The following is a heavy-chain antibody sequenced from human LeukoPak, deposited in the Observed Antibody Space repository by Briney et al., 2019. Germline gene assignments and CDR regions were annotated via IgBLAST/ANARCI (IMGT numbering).Heavy chain of an antibody. Sequence: PGGSLRLSCAASGFTFSSYEMNWVRQVPGKGLEWASYISSSGSTIYYADSVKGRFTISRDNSKNTLYLQMNSLRAEDTAVYYCAKDGSSEYYFDYWGQGTLVTVSS. V-gene: IGHV3-48*03. CDR1: GFTFSSYE. J-gene: IGHJ4*02. D-gene: IGHD6-6*01. CDR3: AKDGSSEYYFDY. CDR2: ISSSGSTI.